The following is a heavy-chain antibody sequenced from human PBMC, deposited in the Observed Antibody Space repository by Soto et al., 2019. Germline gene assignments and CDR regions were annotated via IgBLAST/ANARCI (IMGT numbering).Heavy chain of an antibody. Sequence: QVQLVESVGGVVQPGRSLRLSCAASGFSVRSYGMHWVRQAPGKGLEWVAFISYDGSNQYYADSVKGRFTISRDNSKNTLYLQMNCLRDEDTAVFYCAKQSGRVFGEYYGMDVWGQGTTVTVSS. V-gene: IGHV3-30*18. CDR3: AKQSGRVFGEYYGMDV. CDR1: GFSVRSYG. CDR2: ISYDGSNQ. J-gene: IGHJ6*02. D-gene: IGHD3-10*01.